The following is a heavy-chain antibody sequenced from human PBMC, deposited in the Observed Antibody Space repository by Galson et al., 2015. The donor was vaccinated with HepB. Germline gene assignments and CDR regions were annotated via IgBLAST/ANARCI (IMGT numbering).Heavy chain of an antibody. CDR1: GFTFTSSA. Sequence: SVKVSCKASGFTFTSSAVQWVRQARGQRLEWIGWIVVGSGNTNYAQKFQERVTITRDMSTSTAYMELSSLRSEDTAVYYCAAERGTGGIAARGIVEDFDYWGQGTLVTVSS. J-gene: IGHJ4*02. D-gene: IGHD6-6*01. CDR3: AAERGTGGIAARGIVEDFDY. CDR2: IVVGSGNT. V-gene: IGHV1-58*01.